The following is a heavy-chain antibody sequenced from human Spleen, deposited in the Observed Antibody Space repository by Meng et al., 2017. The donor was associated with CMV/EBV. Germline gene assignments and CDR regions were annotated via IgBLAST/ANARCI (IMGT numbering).Heavy chain of an antibody. V-gene: IGHV3-30*04. CDR2: ISYDGSNK. Sequence: GESQKISCAASGFTFSSYAMHWVRQAPGKGLEWVAVISYDGSNKYTADSVQGRLTISRDNSKNNLYLQMNSLTVEDTAVYYCVRDQGGESMIAVLIERFGMDVWGQGTTVTVSS. J-gene: IGHJ6*02. D-gene: IGHD3-22*01. CDR1: GFTFSSYA. CDR3: VRDQGGESMIAVLIERFGMDV.